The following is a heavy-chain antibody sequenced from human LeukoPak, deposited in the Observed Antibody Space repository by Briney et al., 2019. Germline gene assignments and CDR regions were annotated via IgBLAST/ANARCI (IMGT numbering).Heavy chain of an antibody. CDR3: ARGEQLWFGDDARYNWFDP. CDR2: IYYSGST. D-gene: IGHD3-10*01. J-gene: IGHJ5*02. V-gene: IGHV4-39*07. Sequence: SSEALSLTCTVSGGSISSSSYYWGWIRQPPGKGLEWIGSIYYSGSTYYNPSLKSRVTISVDTSKNQFSLKLSSVTAADTAVYYCARGEQLWFGDDARYNWFDPWGQGTLVTVSS. CDR1: GGSISSSSYY.